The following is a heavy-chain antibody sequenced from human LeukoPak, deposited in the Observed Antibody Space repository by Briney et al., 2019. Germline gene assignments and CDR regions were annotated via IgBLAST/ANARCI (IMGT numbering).Heavy chain of an antibody. Sequence: PGGSLRLSCAASGFTFTSAWMNWVRQASGKGLEWVGRIKSKADGATTDYAAPVKGRFTISRDNSKNSLYLQMSRLRAEDTAVYYCARDRYYASGSFWPRKSGLFDYWGQGTLVTVSS. CDR1: GFTFTSAW. D-gene: IGHD3-10*01. CDR3: ARDRYYASGSFWPRKSGLFDY. CDR2: IKSKADGATT. V-gene: IGHV3-15*01. J-gene: IGHJ4*02.